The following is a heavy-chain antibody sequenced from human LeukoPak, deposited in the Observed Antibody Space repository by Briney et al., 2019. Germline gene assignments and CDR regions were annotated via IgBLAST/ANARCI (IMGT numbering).Heavy chain of an antibody. V-gene: IGHV1-8*01. CDR1: GYTFTSYD. Sequence: ASVKVSCKASGYTFTSYDINWVRQATGQGLEWMGWMNPNSGNTGYAQKFQGRVTMTRNTSISTAYMELSSLRSEDTAVYYCARGREVWPTWITMIVVVIHFDYWGQGTLVTVSS. D-gene: IGHD3-22*01. CDR3: ARGREVWPTWITMIVVVIHFDY. CDR2: MNPNSGNT. J-gene: IGHJ4*02.